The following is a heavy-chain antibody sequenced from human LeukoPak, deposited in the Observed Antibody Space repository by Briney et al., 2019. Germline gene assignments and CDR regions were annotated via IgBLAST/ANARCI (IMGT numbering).Heavy chain of an antibody. D-gene: IGHD5-12*01. CDR3: AGEGHDLSGYIDL. J-gene: IGHJ5*02. Sequence: PSETLSLTCSVSGASIRPYFWTWIRQPPGKGLEWIAYIYHNGSSHYNPSLKSRVTMSVDTTKNQFSLKMTSVTAADTAVYYCAGEGHDLSGYIDLWGQGILVTVST. CDR2: IYHNGSS. V-gene: IGHV4-59*13. CDR1: GASIRPYF.